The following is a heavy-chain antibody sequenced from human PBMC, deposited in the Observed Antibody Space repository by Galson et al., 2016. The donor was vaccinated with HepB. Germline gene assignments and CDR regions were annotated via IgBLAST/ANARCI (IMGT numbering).Heavy chain of an antibody. V-gene: IGHV3-7*01. Sequence: SLRLSCAASGFTVISNYMTWVRQAPGKGLEWVANINQDGSEKYYVDSVKGRFTISRDNAKNSLYLQMNSLRVEDTAVYYCAKDSEGGYYYDSSGYSQLFYGMDVWGQGTTVTVSS. J-gene: IGHJ6*02. D-gene: IGHD3-22*01. CDR2: INQDGSEK. CDR1: GFTVISNY. CDR3: AKDSEGGYYYDSSGYSQLFYGMDV.